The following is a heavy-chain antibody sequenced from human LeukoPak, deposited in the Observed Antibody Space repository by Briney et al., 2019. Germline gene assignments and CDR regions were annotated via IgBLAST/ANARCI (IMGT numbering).Heavy chain of an antibody. CDR2: INPNSDGT. D-gene: IGHD6-19*01. Sequence: ASVKVSCKASGYTFTGYYMHWVRQAPGQGLEWMGWINPNSDGTNYAQKFQGRVTMTRDTSISTAYMELSRLRSDDTAVYYCARDPGEQWLVDYWGQGTLVTVSS. V-gene: IGHV1-2*02. CDR1: GYTFTGYY. CDR3: ARDPGEQWLVDY. J-gene: IGHJ4*02.